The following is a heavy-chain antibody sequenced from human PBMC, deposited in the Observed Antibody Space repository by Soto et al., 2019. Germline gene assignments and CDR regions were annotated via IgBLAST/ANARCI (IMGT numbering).Heavy chain of an antibody. CDR3: AGYCRGGSCLSPTIYYHYGMGV. V-gene: IGHV1-18*04. CDR1: GYTFTSYG. CDR2: INAYDGNT. Sequence: ASVKVSCKASGYTFTSYGISWVRQAPGQGLEWMGWINAYDGNTNYAQPFHGRVTMTTDTSTSTAYMELRSLKSDDTAVYYCAGYCRGGSCLSPTIYYHYGMGVWG. D-gene: IGHD2-15*01. J-gene: IGHJ6*01.